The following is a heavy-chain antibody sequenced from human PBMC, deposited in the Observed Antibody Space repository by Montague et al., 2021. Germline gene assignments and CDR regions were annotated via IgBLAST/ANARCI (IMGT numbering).Heavy chain of an antibody. CDR3: ARAGPRTYGGDSLDY. Sequence: SETLSLTCTVSGGSISSSPFYWGWIRQSPGKGLEWIGSYYYRGNTYYNPSLKSRVSLSIDTSKNQFSPKMNSVTAADTAVYYCARAGPRTYGGDSLDYWGQGALVTVSS. V-gene: IGHV4-39*01. CDR1: GGSISSSPFY. CDR2: YYYRGNT. J-gene: IGHJ4*02. D-gene: IGHD3-10*01.